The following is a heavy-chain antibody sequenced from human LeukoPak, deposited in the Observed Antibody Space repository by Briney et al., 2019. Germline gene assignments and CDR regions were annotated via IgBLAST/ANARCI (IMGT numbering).Heavy chain of an antibody. CDR2: IKQDGSEK. D-gene: IGHD3-16*02. Sequence: GGTLRLSCAASGFIFSNYGMTWVRQAPGKGLEWVANIKQDGSEKDYVGSVKGRFTISRDNAKNSLYLQMNSLRAEDTGVYYCARGDTQSKYRQFDSWGQGSLVIVSS. CDR1: GFIFSNYG. CDR3: ARGDTQSKYRQFDS. V-gene: IGHV3-7*04. J-gene: IGHJ5*01.